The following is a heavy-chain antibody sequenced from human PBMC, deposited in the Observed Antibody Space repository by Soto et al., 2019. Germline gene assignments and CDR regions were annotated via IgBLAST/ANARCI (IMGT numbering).Heavy chain of an antibody. CDR3: AREVKNCTNGVCYPRDYYYGMDV. V-gene: IGHV1-69*13. J-gene: IGHJ6*02. Sequence: ASVKVSCKASGGTFSSYAISWVRQAPGQGLEWMGGIIPIFGTANYAQKFQGRVTITADESTSTAYMELSSLRSEDTAVYYCAREVKNCTNGVCYPRDYYYGMDVWGQGTTVTVSS. CDR1: GGTFSSYA. CDR2: IIPIFGTA. D-gene: IGHD2-8*01.